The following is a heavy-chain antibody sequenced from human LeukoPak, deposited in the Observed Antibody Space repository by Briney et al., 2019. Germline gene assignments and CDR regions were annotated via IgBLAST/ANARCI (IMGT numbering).Heavy chain of an antibody. CDR2: IKQDGSEK. V-gene: IGHV3-7*01. D-gene: IGHD2-2*01. J-gene: IGHJ4*02. CDR1: GFTFSNYW. CDR3: ARALDSSSSRYLAFEY. Sequence: GGSPRLSCAASGFTFSNYWMSWVRQAPGKGLEWVANIKQDGSEKYYVDSVKGRFTISRDNAKNSLYLQMNSLRAEDTAVYYCARALDSSSSRYLAFEYWGQGTLVTVSS.